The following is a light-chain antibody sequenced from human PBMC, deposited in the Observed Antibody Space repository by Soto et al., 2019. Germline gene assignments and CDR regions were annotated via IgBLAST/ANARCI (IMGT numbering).Light chain of an antibody. V-gene: IGKV1-9*01. CDR1: QGISSY. Sequence: DIQLTQSPSFLSASVGDRVTITCRASQGISSYLAWYQQKPGKAPKLLIYAASTLQSGVPSRFSGSGSGTEFTLTISSLQPEDFATYYCQQFNSYPPYGFGQGTKLEIK. CDR2: AAS. J-gene: IGKJ2*03. CDR3: QQFNSYPPYG.